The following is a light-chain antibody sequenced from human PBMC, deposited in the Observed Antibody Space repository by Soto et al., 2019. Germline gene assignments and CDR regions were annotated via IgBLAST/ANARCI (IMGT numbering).Light chain of an antibody. V-gene: IGKV3-15*01. J-gene: IGKJ1*01. CDR3: QQYNNWPRT. CDR1: QSVSSSY. Sequence: EIVLTQPPGTLSLSPVEIATLSCRASQSVSSSYLAWYQQKPGQAPRLLIYGASTRATGIPARFSGSGSGTEFTLTISSLQSEDFAVYYCQQYNNWPRTFGQGTTGDI. CDR2: GAS.